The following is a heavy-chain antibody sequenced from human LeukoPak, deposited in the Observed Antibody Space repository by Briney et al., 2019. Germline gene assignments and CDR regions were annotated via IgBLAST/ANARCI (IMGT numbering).Heavy chain of an antibody. CDR3: ARGGVWSSGWYGFSAGTYDY. CDR1: GFTFSSYS. D-gene: IGHD6-19*01. Sequence: PGGSLRLSCAASGFTFSSYSMNWVRQAQGKGLEWVSYISSSSSTIYYADSVKGRFTISRDNAKNSLYLQMNSLRDEDTAVYYCARGGVWSSGWYGFSAGTYDYWGQGTLVTVSS. CDR2: ISSSSSTI. J-gene: IGHJ4*02. V-gene: IGHV3-48*02.